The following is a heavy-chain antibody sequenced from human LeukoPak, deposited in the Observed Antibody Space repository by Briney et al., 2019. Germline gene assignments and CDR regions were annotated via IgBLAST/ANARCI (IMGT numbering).Heavy chain of an antibody. D-gene: IGHD2-2*01. J-gene: IGHJ3*02. CDR3: ARVGVVPAGDAFDI. V-gene: IGHV3-21*01. CDR2: ISSSSSYI. Sequence: GGSLRLSCAASGFTFSSYSMSWVRQAPGKGLEWVSSISSSSSYIYYADSVKGRFTISRDNAKNSLYLQMNSLRAEDTAVYYCARVGVVPAGDAFDIWGQGTMVTVSS. CDR1: GFTFSSYS.